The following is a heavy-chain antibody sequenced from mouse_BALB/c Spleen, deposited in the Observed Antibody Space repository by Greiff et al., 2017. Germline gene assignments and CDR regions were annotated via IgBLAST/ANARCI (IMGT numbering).Heavy chain of an antibody. CDR2: LSSGGST. CDR3: AREGRSYYFDY. V-gene: IGHV5-6-5*01. J-gene: IGHJ2*01. Sequence: EVQLVESGGGLVKPGGSLKLSCAASGFTFSSYAMSWVRQTPEKRLEWVASLSSGGSTYYPDRVKGRVTISRDNARNILYLQMSILRSEDTAMYYCAREGRSYYFDYWGQGTTLTVSS. CDR1: GFTFSSYA.